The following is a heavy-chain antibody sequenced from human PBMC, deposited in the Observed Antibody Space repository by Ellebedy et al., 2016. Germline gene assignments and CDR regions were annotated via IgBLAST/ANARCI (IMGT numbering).Heavy chain of an antibody. CDR3: ARGDYYDSSGYAYFDY. V-gene: IGHV4-30-2*01. CDR2: IYHSGST. Sequence: SETLSLXCAVSGGSISSGGYSWSWIRQPPGKGLEWIGYIYHSGSTYYNPSLKSRVTISVDRSKNQFSLKLSSVTAADTAVYYCARGDYYDSSGYAYFDYWGQGTLVTVSS. D-gene: IGHD3-22*01. CDR1: GGSISSGGYS. J-gene: IGHJ4*02.